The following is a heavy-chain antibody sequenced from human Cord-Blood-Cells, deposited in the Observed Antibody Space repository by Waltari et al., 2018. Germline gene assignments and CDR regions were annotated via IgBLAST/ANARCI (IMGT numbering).Heavy chain of an antibody. Sequence: QVQLQESGPGLVKPSETLSLTCTVSGGVIRSYYCSWIRQPAGKGLEWIGRIYTSGSTNYNPSLKCRVTMSVDASKNQFSLKLSSVTAADTAVYYCARSPRGAYGDYFDYWGQGTLVTVSS. CDR3: ARSPRGAYGDYFDY. V-gene: IGHV4-4*07. CDR2: IYTSGST. J-gene: IGHJ4*02. CDR1: GGVIRSYY. D-gene: IGHD4-17*01.